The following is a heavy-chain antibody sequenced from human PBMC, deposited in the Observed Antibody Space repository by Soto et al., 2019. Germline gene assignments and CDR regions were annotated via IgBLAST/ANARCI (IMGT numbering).Heavy chain of an antibody. J-gene: IGHJ6*01. Sequence: EVQLLESGGGLVQPGGSLRLSCAASGFTFSDYVMNWVRQAPGKGLEWVSFISGSSGNSTYYADSVKGRFTVSRDNSKNTLYLQMNSLRAEETAVYYCAKHPCWGWYYYNGMDVWGQGTTVTVSS. D-gene: IGHD6-19*01. V-gene: IGHV3-23*01. CDR3: AKHPCWGWYYYNGMDV. CDR1: GFTFSDYV. CDR2: ISGSSGNST.